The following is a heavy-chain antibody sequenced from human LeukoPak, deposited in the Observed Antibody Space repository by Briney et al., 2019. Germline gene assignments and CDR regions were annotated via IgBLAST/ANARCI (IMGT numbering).Heavy chain of an antibody. CDR3: ARRVVTAIGRGVAAFDI. D-gene: IGHD2-21*02. CDR2: IYPVDSDT. CDR1: GYSFTSYW. V-gene: IGHV5-51*01. Sequence: GESLKISCKGSGYSFTSYWIGWVRQLPGKGLEWMGIIYPVDSDTRYRPSFQGEVTISADKSISTAYLQWSSLEASDTAIYYGARRVVTAIGRGVAAFDIWGQGTMVTVSS. J-gene: IGHJ3*02.